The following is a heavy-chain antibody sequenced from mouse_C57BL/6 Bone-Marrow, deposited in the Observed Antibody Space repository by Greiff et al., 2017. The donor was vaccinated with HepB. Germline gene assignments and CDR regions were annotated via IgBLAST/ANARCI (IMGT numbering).Heavy chain of an antibody. J-gene: IGHJ4*01. CDR3: ATLKPRYYAMDY. CDR1: GYAFSSSW. V-gene: IGHV1-82*01. Sequence: VQLQQSGPELVKPGASVKISCKASGYAFSSSWMNWVKQRPGKGLEWIGRIYPGDGDTNYNGKFKGKATLTADKSSSTAYMQLSSLTSEDSAVCFCATLKPRYYAMDYWGQGTSVTVSS. CDR2: IYPGDGDT.